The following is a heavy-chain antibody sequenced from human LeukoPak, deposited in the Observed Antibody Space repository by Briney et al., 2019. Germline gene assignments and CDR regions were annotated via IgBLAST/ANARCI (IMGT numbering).Heavy chain of an antibody. CDR1: GFTFSSYA. CDR2: ISGSGGST. J-gene: IGHJ4*02. D-gene: IGHD6-13*01. V-gene: IGHV3-23*01. CDR3: AKGTSYSSSWYFDY. Sequence: GGSLRLSCAAFGFTFSSYAMSWVRQAPGKGLEWVSAISGSGGSTYYADSVKGRFTISRDNSKNTLYLQMNSLRAEDTAVYYCAKGTSYSSSWYFDYWGQGTLVTVSS.